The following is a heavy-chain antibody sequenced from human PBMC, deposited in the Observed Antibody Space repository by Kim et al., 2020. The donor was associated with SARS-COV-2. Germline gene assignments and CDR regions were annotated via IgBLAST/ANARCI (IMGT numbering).Heavy chain of an antibody. D-gene: IGHD6-25*01. CDR3: AKATVVEMDVSGYFDY. CDR2: ISGSGGST. CDR1: GFTFSSYA. V-gene: IGHV3-23*01. J-gene: IGHJ4*02. Sequence: GGSLRLSCAASGFTFSSYAMSWVRQAPGKGLEWVSAISGSGGSTYYADSVKGRFTISRDNSKNTLYLQMNSLRAEDTAVYYCAKATVVEMDVSGYFDYWGQGTLVTVSS.